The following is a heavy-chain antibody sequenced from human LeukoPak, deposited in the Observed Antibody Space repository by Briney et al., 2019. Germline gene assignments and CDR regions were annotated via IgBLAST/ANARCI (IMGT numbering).Heavy chain of an antibody. CDR3: AKGSLWFGDPDGDY. CDR1: GFTVSSNY. Sequence: PGGSLRLSCAASGFTVSSNYMSWVRQAPGKGLEWVSVIYSGGSTYYADSVKGRFTISRDISKNTLYLQMNSLRAEDTAVYYCAKGSLWFGDPDGDYWGQGTLVTVSS. V-gene: IGHV3-53*01. CDR2: IYSGGST. J-gene: IGHJ4*02. D-gene: IGHD3-10*01.